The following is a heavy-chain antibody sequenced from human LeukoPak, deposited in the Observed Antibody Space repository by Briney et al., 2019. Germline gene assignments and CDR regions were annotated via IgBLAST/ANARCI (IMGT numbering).Heavy chain of an antibody. CDR3: AREVRQDYSSSKGYMDV. CDR1: GFTFSSYA. J-gene: IGHJ6*03. Sequence: PGRSLRLSCAASGFTFSSYAMHWVRQAPGKGLEWVAVISYDGSNKYYADSVKGRFTISRDNSKNTLYLQMNSLRAEDTAVYYCAREVRQDYSSSKGYMDVWGKGTTVTVSS. CDR2: ISYDGSNK. D-gene: IGHD6-6*01. V-gene: IGHV3-30-3*01.